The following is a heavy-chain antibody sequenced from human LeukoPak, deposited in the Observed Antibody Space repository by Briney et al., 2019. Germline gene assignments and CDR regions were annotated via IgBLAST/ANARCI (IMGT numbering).Heavy chain of an antibody. J-gene: IGHJ4*02. V-gene: IGHV3-11*06. CDR1: GFTFSDYY. CDR3: AKGVKSTTSHFDY. Sequence: GGSLRLSCAASGFTFSDYYMRWIPQAPGKGLEWVSYISSSSSYTNYADSVKDRFTISRDNSKNTLYLQMNTLRAEDRAVYYCAKGVKSTTSHFDYWGQGSLVTVS. CDR2: ISSSSSYT. D-gene: IGHD1-26*01.